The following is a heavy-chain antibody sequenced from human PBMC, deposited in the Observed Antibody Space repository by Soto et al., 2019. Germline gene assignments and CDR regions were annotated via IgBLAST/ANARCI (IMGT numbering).Heavy chain of an antibody. D-gene: IGHD6-19*01. CDR2: MNPNSGNT. CDR1: GYTFTSYD. J-gene: IGHJ6*01. V-gene: IGHV1-8*01. Sequence: ASVKVSCKASGYTFTSYDINWVRQATGQGLEWMGWMNPNSGNTGYAQKFQGRVTMTRNTSISTAYMELSSLRSEDTAVYYCARVGEQWVVVSNYYYYGMDVWGQGTTVTVSS. CDR3: ARVGEQWVVVSNYYYYGMDV.